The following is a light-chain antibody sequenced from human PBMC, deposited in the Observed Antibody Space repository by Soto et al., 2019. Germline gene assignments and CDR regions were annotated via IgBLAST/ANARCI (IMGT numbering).Light chain of an antibody. J-gene: IGKJ4*01. V-gene: IGKV3D-15*01. CDR3: QQFSSYPLT. CDR2: DAS. CDR1: QSVSSY. Sequence: EIVMTQSPATLSVSLGGRATLSSRASQSVSSYLAWYQQKPGQAPRLLIYDASNRATGIPARFSGSGSGTEFTLTISRLEPEDFAVYYCQQFSSYPLTFGGGTKVDIK.